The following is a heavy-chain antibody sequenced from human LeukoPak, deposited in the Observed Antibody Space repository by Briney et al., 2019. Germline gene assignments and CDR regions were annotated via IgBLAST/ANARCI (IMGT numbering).Heavy chain of an antibody. J-gene: IGHJ4*02. D-gene: IGHD5-24*01. CDR3: AKDPGAGVAPTKLDY. V-gene: IGHV3-23*01. Sequence: GGSLRLSCAASGFTFSIYAMAWVRQAPGKGLEWVSSISGSGTSTYYADSVKGRFTISRDNSKNTLCLQMISLRAEDTAIYYCAKDPGAGVAPTKLDYWGQGTLVTVSS. CDR1: GFTFSIYA. CDR2: ISGSGTST.